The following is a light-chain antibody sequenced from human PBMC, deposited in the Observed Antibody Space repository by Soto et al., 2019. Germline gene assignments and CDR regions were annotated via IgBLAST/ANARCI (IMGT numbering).Light chain of an antibody. CDR3: QQYGGSPRT. Sequence: EIVLTQSPGTLSLSPGERATLSCRASQSVSSGYLAWYQQKPGQAPRLLIYVASSRATGIPDRFSGSGSGTDFTLTISRLEPEDFAVYYCQQYGGSPRTFGQGTKVDIK. V-gene: IGKV3-20*01. CDR2: VAS. J-gene: IGKJ1*01. CDR1: QSVSSGY.